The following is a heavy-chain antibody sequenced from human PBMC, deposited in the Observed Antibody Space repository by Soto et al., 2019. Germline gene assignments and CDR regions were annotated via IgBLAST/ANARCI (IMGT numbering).Heavy chain of an antibody. V-gene: IGHV3-30*18. J-gene: IGHJ4*02. CDR2: ISYDGSNK. Sequence: ESGGGVVQPGRSLRLSCAASGFTFSSYGMHWVRQAPGKGLEWVAVISYDGSNKYYADSVKGRFTISRDNSKNTLYLQMNSLRAEDTAVYYCAKVLTGDLGVDYWGQGTLVTVSS. CDR3: AKVLTGDLGVDY. CDR1: GFTFSSYG. D-gene: IGHD7-27*01.